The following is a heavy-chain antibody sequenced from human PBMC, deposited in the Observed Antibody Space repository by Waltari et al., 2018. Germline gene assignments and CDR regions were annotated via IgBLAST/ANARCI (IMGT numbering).Heavy chain of an antibody. Sequence: QLLLQESGPGLVKPSETLSLTCSASGDSITRSDSYWAWIRQSPGKKLEWIGTIYYSGITYYNPSVDSRVTMSVDTSQNQFSLRLSSVTAADTGVYYCTRRPYSTGWVWFDPWGQGTLVTVSS. V-gene: IGHV4-39*01. CDR3: TRRPYSTGWVWFDP. CDR1: GDSITRSDSY. D-gene: IGHD2-15*01. J-gene: IGHJ5*02. CDR2: IYYSGIT.